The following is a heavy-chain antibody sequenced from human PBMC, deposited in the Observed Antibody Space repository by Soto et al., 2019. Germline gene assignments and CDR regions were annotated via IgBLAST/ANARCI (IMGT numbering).Heavy chain of an antibody. CDR3: ARACSGVSCYLTISYWYYFDY. CDR2: LYYSGSA. CDR1: GGSVSDYY. D-gene: IGHD2-15*01. V-gene: IGHV4-59*02. J-gene: IGHJ4*02. Sequence: PSETLSLTCTVSGGSVSDYYWGWIRQPPGKGLEWIGYLYYSGSATYNPSLKSRVTISVDTSKNQFSLRLNSLTAADTAVYYCARACSGVSCYLTISYWYYFDYWGQGIQVTVSS.